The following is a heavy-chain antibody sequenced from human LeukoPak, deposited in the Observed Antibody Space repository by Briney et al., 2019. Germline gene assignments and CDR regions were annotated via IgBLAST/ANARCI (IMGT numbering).Heavy chain of an antibody. D-gene: IGHD3-10*01. Sequence: ASVKVSCKASGYTFTSYYMHWVRQAPGQGLELMGIINPSGGSTSYAQKFQGRVTMTRDTSTSTVYMELSSLRSEDTAVYYCARGSGAMVRGVIITWGTFDYWGQGTLVTVSS. J-gene: IGHJ4*02. CDR2: INPSGGST. CDR1: GYTFTSYY. CDR3: ARGSGAMVRGVIITWGTFDY. V-gene: IGHV1-46*03.